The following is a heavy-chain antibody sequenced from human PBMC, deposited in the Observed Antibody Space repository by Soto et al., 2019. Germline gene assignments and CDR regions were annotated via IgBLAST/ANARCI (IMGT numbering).Heavy chain of an antibody. CDR3: AKDDYDSSNPFGY. Sequence: GGSLRLSCAASGFTFSSYAMSWVRQAPGKGLEWVSAISGSGGSTYYADSVKGRFTIYRDNYKNTLYLQMNSLRDEDTAVYYCAKDDYDSSNPFGYWGQGSLVTVSS. D-gene: IGHD3-22*01. CDR2: ISGSGGST. V-gene: IGHV3-23*01. J-gene: IGHJ4*02. CDR1: GFTFSSYA.